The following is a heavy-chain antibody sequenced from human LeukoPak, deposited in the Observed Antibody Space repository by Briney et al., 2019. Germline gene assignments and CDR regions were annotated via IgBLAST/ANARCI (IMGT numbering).Heavy chain of an antibody. CDR2: IYHSGST. CDR3: ARSRAFNSGAFDP. Sequence: WIRQPPGKGLEWIGYIYHSGSTYYNPSLKSRVTISVDRSKNQFSLRLNSVTAADTAVYYCARSRAFNSGAFDPWGQGSLVTVSS. D-gene: IGHD1-26*01. V-gene: IGHV4-30-2*02. J-gene: IGHJ5*02.